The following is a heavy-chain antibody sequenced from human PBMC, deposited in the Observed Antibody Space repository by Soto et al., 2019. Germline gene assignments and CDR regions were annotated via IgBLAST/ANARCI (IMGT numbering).Heavy chain of an antibody. CDR1: GGTFSSYA. J-gene: IGHJ4*02. CDR2: IIPIFGTA. Sequence: GASVKVSCKASGGTFSSYAISWVRQAPGQGLEWMGGIIPIFGTANYAQKFQGRVTITADESTSTAYMELSSLRPEDTAVYYCARDKIQGAPDYLDSWGQGTLVTVSS. CDR3: ARDKIQGAPDYLDS. V-gene: IGHV1-69*13.